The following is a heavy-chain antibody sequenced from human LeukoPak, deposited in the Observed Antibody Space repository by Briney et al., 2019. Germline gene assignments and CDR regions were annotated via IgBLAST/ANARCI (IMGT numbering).Heavy chain of an antibody. V-gene: IGHV3-49*04. CDR3: TGINEDGYSGYEPVDY. D-gene: IGHD5-12*01. Sequence: GGSLRLSCTASGFTFGDYAMSWVRQAPGKGLEWVGFIRSKAYGGTTEYAASVKGRFTISRDDSKSIAYLQMNSLKTEDTAVYYCTGINEDGYSGYEPVDYWAREPWSPSPQ. CDR1: GFTFGDYA. J-gene: IGHJ4*02. CDR2: IRSKAYGGTT.